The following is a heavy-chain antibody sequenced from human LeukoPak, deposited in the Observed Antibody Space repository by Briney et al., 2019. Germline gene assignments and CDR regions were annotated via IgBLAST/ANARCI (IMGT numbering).Heavy chain of an antibody. CDR2: INPNSGGT. D-gene: IGHD2-15*01. Sequence: ASVKVSCKASGYTFTGYYMHWVRQAPGQGLEWKGWINPNSGGTNYAQKFQGRVTMTSDTSISTAYMELSRLRSDDTAVYYCARPQPGYCSGGSCPPDWFDPWGQGTLVTVSS. V-gene: IGHV1-2*02. J-gene: IGHJ5*02. CDR3: ARPQPGYCSGGSCPPDWFDP. CDR1: GYTFTGYY.